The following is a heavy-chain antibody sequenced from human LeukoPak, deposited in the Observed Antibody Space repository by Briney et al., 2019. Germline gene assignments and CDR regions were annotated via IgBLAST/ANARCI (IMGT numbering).Heavy chain of an antibody. D-gene: IGHD3-22*01. CDR1: GFTFSSYG. Sequence: GRSLRLSCAASGFTFSSYGMDWVRQAPGKGLEWVAFIRYDGSNKYYADSVKDRFTISRDNSKNTLYPQMNSLRAEDTAVYYWAKDVVYDSSGYPDYWGQGTLVTVSS. J-gene: IGHJ4*02. CDR2: IRYDGSNK. V-gene: IGHV3-30*02. CDR3: AKDVVYDSSGYPDY.